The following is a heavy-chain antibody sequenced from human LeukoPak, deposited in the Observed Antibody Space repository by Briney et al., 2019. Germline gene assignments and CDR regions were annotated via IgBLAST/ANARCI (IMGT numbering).Heavy chain of an antibody. CDR3: ARSIIMVRGVIPSLDY. J-gene: IGHJ4*02. V-gene: IGHV4-59*01. Sequence: KTSETLSLTCTVSGGSISSYYWSWIRQPPGKGLEWIGNIYYSGSTNYNPSLRSRVTISVATSKNQFSLKLSSVTAADTAVYYCARSIIMVRGVIPSLDYWGQGTLVTVSS. D-gene: IGHD3-10*01. CDR2: IYYSGST. CDR1: GGSISSYY.